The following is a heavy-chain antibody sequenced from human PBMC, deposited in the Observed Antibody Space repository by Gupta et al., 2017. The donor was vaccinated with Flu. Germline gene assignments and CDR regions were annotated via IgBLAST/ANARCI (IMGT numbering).Heavy chain of an antibody. CDR1: EGTFSRYT. J-gene: IGHJ5*01. CDR2: IIPVLGRA. D-gene: IGHD3-22*01. Sequence: QAQVVQSGAEVKPPGSSVTVSCKASEGTFSRYTGSWVRLAPGQGLEWMGRIIPVLGRANVTQAFKGRVTITADRLKTTVYLGLTSLRPEDTAVYYCVRETYDATQYVGPGSDSWGQGTLVTVSS. V-gene: IGHV1-69*08. CDR3: VRETYDATQYVGPGSDS.